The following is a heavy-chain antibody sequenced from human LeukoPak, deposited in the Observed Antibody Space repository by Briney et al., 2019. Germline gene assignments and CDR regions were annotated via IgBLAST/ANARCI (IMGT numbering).Heavy chain of an antibody. J-gene: IGHJ5*02. CDR3: ARDPWGTEENWNYGWFDP. Sequence: GGSLRLSCAASGFTFDDYGMSWVRQAPGKGLEWVSGINWNGGSTGYADSVKGRFTISRDNAKNSLYLQMNSLRAEDTALYYCARDPWGTEENWNYGWFDPWGQGTLVTVS. CDR2: INWNGGST. V-gene: IGHV3-20*04. D-gene: IGHD1-7*01. CDR1: GFTFDDYG.